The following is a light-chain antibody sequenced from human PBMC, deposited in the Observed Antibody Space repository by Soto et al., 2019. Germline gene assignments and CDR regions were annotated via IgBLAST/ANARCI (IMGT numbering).Light chain of an antibody. J-gene: IGKJ5*01. CDR2: AAS. Sequence: ILLTQSPSSLSASVEDRVTITCRASQGIDSSLAWYQKKPGKAPKLLIFAASSLQSGVPSRFSGSGSGTDFTLTISSLQPEDFATYYCQQLHDYPLTFGQGTRLEIK. CDR1: QGIDSS. CDR3: QQLHDYPLT. V-gene: IGKV1-9*01.